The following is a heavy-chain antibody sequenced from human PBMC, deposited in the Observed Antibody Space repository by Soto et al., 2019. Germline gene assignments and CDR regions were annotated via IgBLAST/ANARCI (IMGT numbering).Heavy chain of an antibody. CDR2: IYSGGSA. Sequence: EVQLVESGGGLVQPGGSLRLSCAASGFTVSSNYMSWVRQAPGKGLEWVSVIYSGGSAYYADSVKGRFTISRDNSKNTLYLQMNSLRAEETAVYYCARHAYSYGGGYVDYWGQGTLVTVSS. J-gene: IGHJ4*02. V-gene: IGHV3-66*04. CDR1: GFTVSSNY. D-gene: IGHD5-18*01. CDR3: ARHAYSYGGGYVDY.